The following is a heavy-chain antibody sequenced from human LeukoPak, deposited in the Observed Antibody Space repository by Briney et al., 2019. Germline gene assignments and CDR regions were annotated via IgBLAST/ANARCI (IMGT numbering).Heavy chain of an antibody. CDR2: ISGSGGST. CDR3: ARVGGYYYADDAFDI. Sequence: GGSLRLSCAASGFTFSSYAMSWVRQAPGKRLEWVSAISGSGGSTYYADSVKGRFTISRDNAKNSLYLQMNSLRAEDTAVYYCARVGGYYYADDAFDIWGQGTMVTVSS. V-gene: IGHV3-23*01. J-gene: IGHJ3*02. CDR1: GFTFSSYA. D-gene: IGHD3-22*01.